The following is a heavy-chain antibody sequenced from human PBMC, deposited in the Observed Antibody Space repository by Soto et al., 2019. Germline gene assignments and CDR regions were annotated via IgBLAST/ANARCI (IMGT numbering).Heavy chain of an antibody. CDR1: GFTFSNFE. CDR3: ARAECSSPDCLTAYYSYGLDV. V-gene: IGHV3-48*03. D-gene: IGHD3-9*01. J-gene: IGHJ6*02. CDR2: INTAGSTK. Sequence: GGSLRLSCAASGFTFSNFEMHWVRQAPGKXLEWVSYINTAGSTKYYAESVKGRFTISRDNARNSLFLQMNSLRAEDTAVYYCARAECSSPDCLTAYYSYGLDVWGQGSTVTVSS.